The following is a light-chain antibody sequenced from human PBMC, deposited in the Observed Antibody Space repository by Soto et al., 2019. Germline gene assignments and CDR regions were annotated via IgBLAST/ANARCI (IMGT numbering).Light chain of an antibody. CDR2: GNN. V-gene: IGLV1-44*01. J-gene: IGLJ1*01. CDR1: SSNIGSNT. CDR3: AAWDDSLNGDV. Sequence: QSVLTQPPSASGTPGQRVIISCSGSSSNIGSNTVNWYQQLPGTAPKLLIYGNNQRPSGVPDRFSGSESGTSASLAISGLQSEDEADYYCAAWDDSLNGDVFGTGTKLTVL.